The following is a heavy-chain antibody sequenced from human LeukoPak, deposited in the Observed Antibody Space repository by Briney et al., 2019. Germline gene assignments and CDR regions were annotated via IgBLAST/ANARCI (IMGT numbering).Heavy chain of an antibody. CDR1: GESSSGYY. V-gene: IGHV4-34*01. J-gene: IGHJ5*02. D-gene: IGHD3-3*01. CDR3: ARGLRDFWSGPLRPNWFDP. CDR2: INHSGST. Sequence: SETLSLTCAVYGESSSGYYWSWIRQPPGKGLEWIGEINHSGSTNYNPSLKSRVTISVDTSKNQFSLKLSSVTAADTGVYYCARGLRDFWSGPLRPNWFDPWGRGTLVTVSS.